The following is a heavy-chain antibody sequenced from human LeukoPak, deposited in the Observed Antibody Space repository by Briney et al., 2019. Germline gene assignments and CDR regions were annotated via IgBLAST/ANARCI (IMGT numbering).Heavy chain of an antibody. CDR3: ASSSYGSGHYMDV. CDR2: IYYSGST. J-gene: IGHJ6*03. Sequence: TSGTLSLTCAVPGGSISSSNWWTWIRQPPGKGLEWIGYIYYSGSTNYNPSLKSRVTISVDTSKNQFSLKLSSVTAADTAVYYCASSSYGSGHYMDVWGKGTTVTISS. D-gene: IGHD3-10*01. V-gene: IGHV4-61*01. CDR1: GGSISSSNW.